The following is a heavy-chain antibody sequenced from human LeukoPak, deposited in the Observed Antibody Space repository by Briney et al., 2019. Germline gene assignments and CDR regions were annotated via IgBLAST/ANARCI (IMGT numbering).Heavy chain of an antibody. D-gene: IGHD6-19*01. V-gene: IGHV3-48*03. CDR1: GFTFSSYE. CDR3: ARRYSSGWSSYIDY. J-gene: IGHJ4*02. Sequence: RAGGSLRLSCAAFGFTFSSYEMNWVRQAPGKGLEWVSYISRSGSTIYYADSVKGRFTISRDNVKNSLYLQMNSLRAEDTAVYYCARRYSSGWSSYIDYWGQGTLVTVSS. CDR2: ISRSGSTI.